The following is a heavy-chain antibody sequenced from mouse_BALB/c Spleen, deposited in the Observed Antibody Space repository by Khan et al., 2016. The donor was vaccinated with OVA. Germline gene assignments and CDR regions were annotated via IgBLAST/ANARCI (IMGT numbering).Heavy chain of an antibody. V-gene: IGHV1-9*01. J-gene: IGHJ3*01. CDR2: ILPGSGSN. D-gene: IGHD1-1*01. Sequence: VQLQQSGAELMKPGASVKISCKATGYTFSSYWIEWVKQRPGHGLEWIGEILPGSGSNNYNEKFKGKATFTADTSSNTAYKQLSSLTSEDSAVYYCARGNYYGSSSWFGYWGQGTLVTVS. CDR3: ARGNYYGSSSWFGY. CDR1: GYTFSSYW.